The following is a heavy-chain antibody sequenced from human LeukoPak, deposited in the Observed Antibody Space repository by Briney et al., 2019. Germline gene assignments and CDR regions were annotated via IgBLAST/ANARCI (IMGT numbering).Heavy chain of an antibody. CDR1: GFTVSSYS. D-gene: IGHD4-17*01. V-gene: IGHV3-21*01. CDR3: ARVDFTTVTPEGAFDI. J-gene: IGHJ3*02. CDR2: ISSSSSYI. Sequence: PGGSLRLSCAASGFTVSSYSMNWVRQAPGKGLEWVSSISSSSSYIYYADSVKGRFTISRDNAKNSLYLQMNSLRAEDTAVYYCARVDFTTVTPEGAFDIWGQGTMVTVSS.